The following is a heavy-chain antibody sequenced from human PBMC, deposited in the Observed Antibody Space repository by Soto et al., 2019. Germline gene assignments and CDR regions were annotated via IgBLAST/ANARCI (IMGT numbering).Heavy chain of an antibody. CDR3: AKDEDSSGYYSAPVN. D-gene: IGHD3-22*01. Sequence: PGGSLRLSCAASGFTFSIYGMHWVRHAPGKGLEWVAVISYDGSNKYYADSVKGRFTISRDNSKNTLYLQMNSLRAEDTAVYYCAKDEDSSGYYSAPVNWGQGTLVTVSS. J-gene: IGHJ4*02. V-gene: IGHV3-30*18. CDR2: ISYDGSNK. CDR1: GFTFSIYG.